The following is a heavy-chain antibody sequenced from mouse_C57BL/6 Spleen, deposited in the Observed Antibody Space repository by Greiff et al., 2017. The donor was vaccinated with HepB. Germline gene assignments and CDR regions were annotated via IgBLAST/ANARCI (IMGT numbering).Heavy chain of an antibody. Sequence: EVQLQQSGPELVKPGASVKISCKASGYTFTDYYMNWVKQSHGKSLEWIGDINPNNGGTSYNQKFKGKATLTVDKSSSTAYMELRSLTSEDSAVYYCASPLNWDGAYWGQGTTRTVSS. V-gene: IGHV1-26*01. J-gene: IGHJ2*01. CDR1: GYTFTDYY. CDR2: INPNNGGT. CDR3: ASPLNWDGAY. D-gene: IGHD4-1*01.